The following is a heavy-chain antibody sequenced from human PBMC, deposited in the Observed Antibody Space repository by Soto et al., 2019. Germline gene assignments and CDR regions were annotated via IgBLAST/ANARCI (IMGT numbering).Heavy chain of an antibody. Sequence: SETLSLTCTVSGGSISSYYWSWIRQPPGKGLEWIGYIYYSGSTNYNPSLKSRVTISVDTSKNQFSLKLSSVTAADTAVYYCARGRRTGYVDYWGQGTLVTVSS. CDR3: ARGRRTGYVDY. D-gene: IGHD5-18*01. V-gene: IGHV4-59*01. J-gene: IGHJ4*02. CDR1: GGSISSYY. CDR2: IYYSGST.